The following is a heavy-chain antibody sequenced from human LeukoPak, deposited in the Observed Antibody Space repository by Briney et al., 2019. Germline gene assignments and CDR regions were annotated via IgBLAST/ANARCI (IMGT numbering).Heavy chain of an antibody. CDR3: ARGLRADY. CDR2: INHSGST. J-gene: IGHJ4*02. CDR1: GGSFSGYY. V-gene: IGHV4-34*01. Sequence: PSETLSLTCAVYGGSFSGYYWSWIRQPPGKGLEWIGEINHSGSTNYNPSLKSRVTMSVDTSKNQFSLKLSSVTAADTAVYYCARGLRADYWGQGTLVTVSS.